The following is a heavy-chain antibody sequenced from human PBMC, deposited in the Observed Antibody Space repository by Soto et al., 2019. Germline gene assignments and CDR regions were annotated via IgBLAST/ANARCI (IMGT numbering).Heavy chain of an antibody. Sequence: ASETLSLTCTVSGGSISSSSYYWGWIRQPPGKGLEWIGSIYYSGSTYYNPALKSRLTISVDTSKNQFSLNLSSVTAADTAVYYCARKKGYCSGGSCFRYYFDYWGQGTLVTVSS. CDR2: IYYSGST. D-gene: IGHD2-15*01. CDR3: ARKKGYCSGGSCFRYYFDY. CDR1: GGSISSSSYY. J-gene: IGHJ4*02. V-gene: IGHV4-39*01.